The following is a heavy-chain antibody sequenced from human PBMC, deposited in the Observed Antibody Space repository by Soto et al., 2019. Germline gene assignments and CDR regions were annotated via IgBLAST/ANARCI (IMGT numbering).Heavy chain of an antibody. CDR1: GYSISSGYY. CDR3: ARGVMVELRRGNQNWFDP. CDR2: IYHSGST. V-gene: IGHV4-38-2*01. J-gene: IGHJ5*02. D-gene: IGHD1-7*01. Sequence: SETLSLTCAVSGYSISSGYYWGWIRQPPGKGLEWIGSIYHSGSTYYNPSLKSRVTISVDTSKNQFSLKLSSVTAADTAVYYCARGVMVELRRGNQNWFDPWGQGTLVTVSS.